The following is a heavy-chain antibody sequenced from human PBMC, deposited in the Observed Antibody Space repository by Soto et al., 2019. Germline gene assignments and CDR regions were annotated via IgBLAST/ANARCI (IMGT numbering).Heavy chain of an antibody. D-gene: IGHD5-12*01. CDR3: ARARSDGYNYRPPFDY. Sequence: QVQLQQWGAGLLKPSETLSLTCAVYGGSFSGYYWSWIRQPPGKGLEWIGEINHSGSTNYNPSLKSRVTISVDTSKNQFSLKLSSVTAADTAVYYCARARSDGYNYRPPFDYWGQGTLVTVSS. CDR1: GGSFSGYY. J-gene: IGHJ4*02. CDR2: INHSGST. V-gene: IGHV4-34*01.